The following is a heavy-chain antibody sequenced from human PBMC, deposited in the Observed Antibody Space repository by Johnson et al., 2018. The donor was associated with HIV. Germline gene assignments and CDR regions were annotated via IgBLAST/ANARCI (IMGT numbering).Heavy chain of an antibody. CDR2: ISYDGSNK. CDR3: AKGSRARAVDDFWSGVPDAFDI. Sequence: QVQLVESGGDVVQPGRSLRLSCAASGFTFSSYGMHWVRQAPGKGLDWVADISYDGSNKYYADSLMGRFTISRDNSKNSLYLQMNSLRPEDTAVYYCAKGSRARAVDDFWSGVPDAFDIWGQGTMVTVSS. J-gene: IGHJ3*02. V-gene: IGHV3-30*18. D-gene: IGHD3-3*01. CDR1: GFTFSSYG.